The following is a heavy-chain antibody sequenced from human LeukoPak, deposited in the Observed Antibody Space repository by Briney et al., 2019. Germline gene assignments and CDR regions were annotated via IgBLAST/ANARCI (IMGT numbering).Heavy chain of an antibody. V-gene: IGHV4-59*09. Sequence: GYFHDSGRTNYNPSLESPVAISVDTSKNQFSLMVNSVTAADTAVYYCARGDPSGRPGIGFDYWGQGTLVTVSS. D-gene: IGHD1-26*01. CDR2: FHDSGRT. CDR3: ARGDPSGRPGIGFDY. J-gene: IGHJ4*02.